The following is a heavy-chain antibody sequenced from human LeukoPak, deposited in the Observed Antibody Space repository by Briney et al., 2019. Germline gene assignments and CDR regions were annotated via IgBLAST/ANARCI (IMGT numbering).Heavy chain of an antibody. CDR2: IYYSGST. V-gene: IGHV4-59*01. CDR1: GGSISSYY. J-gene: IGHJ6*02. Sequence: PSETLSLTCIVSGGSISSYYWSWIRQPPGKGLEWIGYIYYSGSTKYNPSLKSRVTISVDTSKNHFSLKLSSVTAADTAVYCCARAPPDYYDSSGAKWYYYYGMDVWGQGTTVTVSS. CDR3: ARAPPDYYDSSGAKWYYYYGMDV. D-gene: IGHD3-22*01.